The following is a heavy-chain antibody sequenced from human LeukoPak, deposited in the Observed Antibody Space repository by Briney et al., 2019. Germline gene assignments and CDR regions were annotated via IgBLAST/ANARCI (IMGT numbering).Heavy chain of an antibody. CDR2: ISYDGSNT. V-gene: IGHV3-30-3*01. CDR1: GFTFNTYA. CDR3: AREEWYYFDY. D-gene: IGHD3-3*01. J-gene: IGHJ4*02. Sequence: PGGSLRLPCVASGFTFNTYAIHWVRQAPGKGLEWVAVISYDGSNTYYEDSVKGRFTISRDNSKNTLYLQMNSLRAEDMAVYYCAREEWYYFDYWGQGTLVTVSS.